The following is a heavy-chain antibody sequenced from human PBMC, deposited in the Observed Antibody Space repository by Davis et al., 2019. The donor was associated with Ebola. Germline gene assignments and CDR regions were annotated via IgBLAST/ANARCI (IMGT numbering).Heavy chain of an antibody. CDR1: GGSVSSDNYY. V-gene: IGHV4-61*01. D-gene: IGHD4-23*01. J-gene: IGHJ4*02. Sequence: SETLSLTRTVSGGSVSSDNYYWSWIRQPPGKGLEWIGNIYYSGSTNYNSSLKSRVTISVDTSKNQFSLKLSSVTAADTAVYYCAREYGGNFDYWGQGALVTVSS. CDR2: IYYSGST. CDR3: AREYGGNFDY.